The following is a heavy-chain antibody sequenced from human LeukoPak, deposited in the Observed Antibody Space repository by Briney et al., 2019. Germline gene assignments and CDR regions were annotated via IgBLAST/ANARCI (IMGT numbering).Heavy chain of an antibody. J-gene: IGHJ6*04. Sequence: GGSLRLSCAASGFIFSSYTMHWVRQAPGKGLKWVAVISYDGSNKYYADSVKGRFTISRDNFKNTLYLQMNSLRAEDTAVYYCARGGSSVDTAMDVWGKGTTVTVSS. CDR1: GFIFSSYT. V-gene: IGHV3-30*04. CDR3: ARGGSSVDTAMDV. D-gene: IGHD5-18*01. CDR2: ISYDGSNK.